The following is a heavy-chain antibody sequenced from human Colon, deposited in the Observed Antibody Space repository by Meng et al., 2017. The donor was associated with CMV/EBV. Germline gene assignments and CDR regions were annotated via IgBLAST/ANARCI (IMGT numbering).Heavy chain of an antibody. V-gene: IGHV5-51*01. CDR2: IYLGDSHA. CDR1: GYSFTSYW. D-gene: IGHD6-19*01. J-gene: IGHJ4*02. Sequence: KVSCKGSGYSFTSYWIGWVRQMPGKGLEWMGVIYLGDSHAIYSPSFQGHVTMSADMSTNTAYLQWTTLKASDTANYYCTTGRYSSGWYESDFWGQGTLVTVSS. CDR3: TTGRYSSGWYESDF.